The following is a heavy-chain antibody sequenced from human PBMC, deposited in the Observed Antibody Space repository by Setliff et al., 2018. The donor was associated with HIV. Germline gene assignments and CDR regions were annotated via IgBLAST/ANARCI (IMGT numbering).Heavy chain of an antibody. Sequence: SETLSLTCTVSRGSISSGGYYWSWIRQHPEWGLEWIGYIYYNGRTYYSPSLRSRVTMSVDTSRNEFSLRLSSVTAADTAVYYCARVQMAYAAFDVWGQGTMVTVSS. CDR3: ARVQMAYAAFDV. CDR1: RGSISSGGYY. CDR2: IYYNGRT. J-gene: IGHJ3*01. V-gene: IGHV4-31*03. D-gene: IGHD4-17*01.